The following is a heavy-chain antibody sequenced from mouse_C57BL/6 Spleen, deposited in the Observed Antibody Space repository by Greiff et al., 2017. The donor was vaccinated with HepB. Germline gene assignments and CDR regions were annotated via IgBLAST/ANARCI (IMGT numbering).Heavy chain of an antibody. Sequence: VQLQQPGAELVRPGTSVKLSCKASGYTFTSYWMHWVKQRPGQGLEWIGVIDPSDSYTNYNQKFKGKATLTVDTSSSTAYMQLSSLTSEDSAVYYCARGGYDYPFAYWGQGTLVTVSA. V-gene: IGHV1-59*01. J-gene: IGHJ3*01. CDR1: GYTFTSYW. CDR2: IDPSDSYT. CDR3: ARGGYDYPFAY. D-gene: IGHD2-4*01.